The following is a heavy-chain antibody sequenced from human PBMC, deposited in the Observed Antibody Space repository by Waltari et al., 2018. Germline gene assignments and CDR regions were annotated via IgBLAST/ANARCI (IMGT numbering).Heavy chain of an antibody. Sequence: EVQLVQSGAEVNKPGESLKISCKGSGYSFTSYCIGWVRQIPGKGLEWMGIVYPGDSATRYSPSFQGQVTISADKSISTAYLQWSSLKASDTAMYYCARMEEITMVRGGNFDYWGQGTLVTVSS. D-gene: IGHD3-10*01. CDR1: GYSFTSYC. CDR2: VYPGDSAT. CDR3: ARMEEITMVRGGNFDY. J-gene: IGHJ4*02. V-gene: IGHV5-51*01.